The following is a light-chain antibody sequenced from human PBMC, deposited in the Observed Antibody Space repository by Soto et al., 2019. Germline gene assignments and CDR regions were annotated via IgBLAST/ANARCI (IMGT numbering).Light chain of an antibody. J-gene: IGKJ5*01. Sequence: EIVMTQSPATLSVSPGERATLSCRASQSVSSNLAWYQQKPGQAPRLLIYGASSRATGIPDRISGSGSGTDFTLTISSLEPEDFAVYYCQQRSNWPITFGQGTRLEIK. CDR1: QSVSSN. V-gene: IGKV3-11*01. CDR3: QQRSNWPIT. CDR2: GAS.